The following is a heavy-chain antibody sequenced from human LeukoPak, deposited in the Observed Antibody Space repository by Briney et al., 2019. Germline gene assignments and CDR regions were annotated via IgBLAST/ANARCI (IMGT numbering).Heavy chain of an antibody. CDR2: IYYSGST. CDR1: GGSISSSNYY. J-gene: IGHJ4*02. D-gene: IGHD6-19*01. CDR3: ARHASVDGNWPRPLDY. Sequence: SETLSLTCTVSGGSISSSNYYWGWIRQPPGKGLEWIGNIYYSGSTYYKPSLKTRVTISVDTSKNQFSLKLPSVTAADTAVYYCARHASVDGNWPRPLDYWGQGSLVTVSS. V-gene: IGHV4-39*01.